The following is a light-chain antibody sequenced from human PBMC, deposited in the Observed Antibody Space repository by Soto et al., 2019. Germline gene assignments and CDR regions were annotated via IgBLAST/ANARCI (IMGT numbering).Light chain of an antibody. Sequence: DIQMTQSPSSLSASVGARVTITCRTSQDISSYLNWYQQKPGKAPKLLIYAASSLQSGVPSRFSGSGSGTDFTLTISSLQPEDFATYYCQQSFSTLRTFGQGTRLEI. V-gene: IGKV1-39*01. CDR3: QQSFSTLRT. CDR2: AAS. J-gene: IGKJ5*01. CDR1: QDISSY.